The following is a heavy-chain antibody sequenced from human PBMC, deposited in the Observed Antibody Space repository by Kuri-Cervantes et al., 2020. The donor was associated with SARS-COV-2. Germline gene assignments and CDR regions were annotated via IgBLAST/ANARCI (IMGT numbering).Heavy chain of an antibody. CDR2: IIPIFGTA. CDR3: ARVEEYGDSYYYYYGMDV. D-gene: IGHD4-17*01. CDR1: GGTFSSYA. V-gene: IGHV1-69*13. Sequence: SVKVSCKASGGTFSSYAISWVRQAPGQGLEWRGGIIPIFGTANYAQKFQGRVTITADESTSTAYMELSSLRSEDTAVYYCARVEEYGDSYYYYYGMDVWGQGTTVTVSS. J-gene: IGHJ6*02.